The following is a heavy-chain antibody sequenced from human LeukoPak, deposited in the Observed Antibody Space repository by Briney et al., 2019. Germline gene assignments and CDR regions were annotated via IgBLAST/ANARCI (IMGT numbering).Heavy chain of an antibody. CDR2: IWYDGSNK. Sequence: PGGSLRLSCAASGFTFSSYGMHWVRQAPGKGLEWVAVIWYDGSNKYYADSVKGRFTISRDNSKNTLYLQMNSLRAEDTAVYYCASCPDSSGYGHFDYWGQGTLVTVSS. D-gene: IGHD3-22*01. CDR3: ASCPDSSGYGHFDY. CDR1: GFTFSSYG. J-gene: IGHJ4*02. V-gene: IGHV3-33*01.